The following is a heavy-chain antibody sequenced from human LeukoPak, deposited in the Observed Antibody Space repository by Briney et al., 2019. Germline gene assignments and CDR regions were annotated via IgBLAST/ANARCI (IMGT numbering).Heavy chain of an antibody. J-gene: IGHJ4*02. CDR1: GVTIGNDYYY. CDR3: ARDLRAGDLALDY. D-gene: IGHD7-27*01. CDR2: IYYSGST. V-gene: IGHV4-39*07. Sequence: SETLSLTCTVSGVTIGNDYYYWGWIRQPPGKGLEWIGSIYYSGSTYYNPSLKRRVTISVDTSKNQFSLKVRSVTAADTAVYYCARDLRAGDLALDYWGQGTLVTVSS.